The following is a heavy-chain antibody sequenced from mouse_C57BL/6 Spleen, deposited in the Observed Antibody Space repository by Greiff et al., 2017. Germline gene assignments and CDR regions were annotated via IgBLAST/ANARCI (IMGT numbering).Heavy chain of an antibody. CDR1: GFTFSDYY. V-gene: IGHV5-12*01. Sequence: EVKLVESGGGLVQPGGSLKLSCAASGFTFSDYYMYWVRQTPEKRLEWVAYISNGGGSTYYPDTVKGRFTISRDKAKNTLYLQMSRLKSEDTAMYYCARPGYDGAWFAYWGQGTLVTVSA. D-gene: IGHD2-2*01. CDR2: ISNGGGST. J-gene: IGHJ3*01. CDR3: ARPGYDGAWFAY.